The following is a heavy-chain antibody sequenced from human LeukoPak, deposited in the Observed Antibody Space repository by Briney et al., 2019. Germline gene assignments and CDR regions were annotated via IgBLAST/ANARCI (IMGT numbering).Heavy chain of an antibody. CDR3: ARDLYFDTPAMARGVHYFDY. D-gene: IGHD3-10*01. Sequence: GGSLRLSCAASGFTFSDYYMSWIRQAPGKGLEWVSYISSSGSTIYYADSVKGRFTISRDNAKNSLYLQMNSLRAEDTAVYYCARDLYFDTPAMARGVHYFDYWGQGTLVTVSS. V-gene: IGHV3-11*01. J-gene: IGHJ4*02. CDR1: GFTFSDYY. CDR2: ISSSGSTI.